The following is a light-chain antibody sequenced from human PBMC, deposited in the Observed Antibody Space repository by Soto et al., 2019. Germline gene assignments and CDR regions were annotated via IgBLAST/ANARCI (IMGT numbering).Light chain of an antibody. CDR1: SSDVGGYNY. V-gene: IGLV2-14*01. J-gene: IGLJ1*01. CDR2: DVS. Sequence: QSVLTQPASVSGSPGQSITISCTGTSSDVGGYNYVSWYQQHPGKAPKLMIYDVSNRPSGVSNRFSGSKSGNTASLTISGLQVEDEADHYCSSYTSSSTLFGTGTKVTV. CDR3: SSYTSSSTL.